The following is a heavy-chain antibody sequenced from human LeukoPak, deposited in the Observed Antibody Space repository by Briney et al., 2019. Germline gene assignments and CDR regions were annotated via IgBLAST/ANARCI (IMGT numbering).Heavy chain of an antibody. CDR1: GFTVSSKY. CDR2: IYTYSGTTT. J-gene: IGHJ4*02. Sequence: GGSLRLSCAASGFTVSSKYMSWVRQAPGKGLEWVSVIYTYSGTTTYYADSVKGRFTISRDNSKNTLYLQMNSLRAEDTAVYYCARDGSYCGGDCYASGLGNYWGQGTLVTVSS. CDR3: ARDGSYCGGDCYASGLGNY. D-gene: IGHD2-21*02. V-gene: IGHV3-53*05.